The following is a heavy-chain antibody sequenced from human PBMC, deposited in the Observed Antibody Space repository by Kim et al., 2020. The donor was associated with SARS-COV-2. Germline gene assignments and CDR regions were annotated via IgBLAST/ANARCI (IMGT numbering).Heavy chain of an antibody. D-gene: IGHD7-27*01. CDR1: GFTFSSAA. J-gene: IGHJ4*02. CDR3: VKSLTD. V-gene: IGHV3-64D*09. CDR2: IRGHGRKT. Sequence: GGSLRLSCSASGFTFSSAAMHWVRQAPGKGLEYVSLIRGHGRKTYYVDSVKGRFSISRDNSKNTLFLQMNSLRTEDTAVYYCVKSLTDWGLGTLVIVSS.